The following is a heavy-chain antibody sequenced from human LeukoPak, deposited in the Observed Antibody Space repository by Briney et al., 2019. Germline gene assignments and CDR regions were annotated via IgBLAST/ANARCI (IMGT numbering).Heavy chain of an antibody. J-gene: IGHJ4*02. CDR3: ARVWERHYYDSSGLDY. CDR2: ISYDGSNK. D-gene: IGHD3-22*01. CDR1: GFTFSSYA. Sequence: GGSLRLSCAASGFTFSSYAMHWVRQAPGKGLEWVAVISYDGSNKYYADSVKGRFTISRDNSKNTLYLQMNSLRAEDTAVYYCARVWERHYYDSSGLDYWGQGTPVTVSS. V-gene: IGHV3-30-3*01.